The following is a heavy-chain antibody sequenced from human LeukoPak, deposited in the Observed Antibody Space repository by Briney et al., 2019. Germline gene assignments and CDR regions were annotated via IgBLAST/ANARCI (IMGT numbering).Heavy chain of an antibody. CDR2: ISSSSSYI. CDR3: ASHYDFWSGSYYFDY. V-gene: IGHV3-21*01. Sequence: GGSLRLSCAASGFTFSSYSMNWVRQAPGKGLEWVSSISSSSSYIYYADSVKGRFTISRDNAKNSLYLQMNSLRAEDTAVYYCASHYDFWSGSYYFDYWGQGTLVTVSS. D-gene: IGHD3-3*01. CDR1: GFTFSSYS. J-gene: IGHJ4*02.